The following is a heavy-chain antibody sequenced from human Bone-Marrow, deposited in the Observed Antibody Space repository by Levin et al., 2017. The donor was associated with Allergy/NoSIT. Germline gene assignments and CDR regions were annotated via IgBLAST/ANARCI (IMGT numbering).Heavy chain of an antibody. CDR3: ARHVSLSVGHWFDP. CDR1: GTSISTFTSY. Sequence: PSETLSLTCTVSGTSISTFTSYWAWIRQTPGKGLEWIATLYYSGSKYYNPSLKGRLTTSVDMSTNQFSLNLTSVTAADTAIYFCARHVSLSVGHWFDPWGQGTLITVSS. CDR2: LYYSGSK. V-gene: IGHV4-39*01. D-gene: IGHD5/OR15-5a*01. J-gene: IGHJ5*02.